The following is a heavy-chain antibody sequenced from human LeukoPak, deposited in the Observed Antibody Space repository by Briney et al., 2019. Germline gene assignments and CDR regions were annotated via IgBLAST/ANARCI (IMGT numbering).Heavy chain of an antibody. Sequence: GESLKISCKGSGYSFTNYWIDWVRQMPGKGLEWMGIIYPGDSDTRYSPSSQGQVSISADKSISTAYLQWSSLKASDTAMYYCATGSYSDYFDYWGQGTLVTVSS. D-gene: IGHD3-10*01. CDR1: GYSFTNYW. CDR3: ATGSYSDYFDY. CDR2: IYPGDSDT. J-gene: IGHJ4*02. V-gene: IGHV5-51*01.